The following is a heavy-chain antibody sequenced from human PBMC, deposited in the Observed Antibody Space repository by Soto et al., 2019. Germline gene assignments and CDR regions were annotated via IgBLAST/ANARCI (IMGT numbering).Heavy chain of an antibody. J-gene: IGHJ4*02. CDR2: ISYDGSNK. CDR3: AKGFSSKWLLWLYYFDY. Sequence: AGGALRLPFAAPGFTFSSYCLHLVRPGPGKGLEWVAVISYDGSNKYYADSVKGRFTISRDNSKNTLYLQMNSLRAEDTAVYYCAKGFSSKWLLWLYYFDYWGQGTLVTVSS. V-gene: IGHV3-30*18. D-gene: IGHD3-3*01. CDR1: GFTFSSYC.